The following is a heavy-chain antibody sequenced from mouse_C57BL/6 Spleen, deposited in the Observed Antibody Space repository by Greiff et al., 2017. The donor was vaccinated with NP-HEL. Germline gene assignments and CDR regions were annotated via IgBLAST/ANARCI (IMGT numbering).Heavy chain of an antibody. D-gene: IGHD1-1*01. Sequence: EVKLMESGGGLVKPGGSLKLSCAASGFTFSDYGMHWVRQAPEKGLEWVAYISSGSSTIYYADTVKGRFTISRDYAKNTLFLQMTSLRSEDTAMYYCAREGGYYYGSSAMDYWGQGTSVTVSS. CDR2: ISSGSSTI. CDR3: AREGGYYYGSSAMDY. V-gene: IGHV5-17*01. J-gene: IGHJ4*01. CDR1: GFTFSDYG.